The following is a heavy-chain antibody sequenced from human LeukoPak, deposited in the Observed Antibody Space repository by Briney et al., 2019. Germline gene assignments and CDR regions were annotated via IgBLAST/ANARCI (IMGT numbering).Heavy chain of an antibody. V-gene: IGHV3-48*03. D-gene: IGHD5-12*01. Sequence: GGSLRLSCAASGFTFSSYEMNWVRQAPGKGLEWVSYISSSGSTIYYADSVKGRFTISRDNAKNSLYLQMNSLRAEDTALYYCARGIVATIAEFDYWGQGTLVTVSS. CDR2: ISSSGSTI. CDR1: GFTFSSYE. J-gene: IGHJ4*02. CDR3: ARGIVATIAEFDY.